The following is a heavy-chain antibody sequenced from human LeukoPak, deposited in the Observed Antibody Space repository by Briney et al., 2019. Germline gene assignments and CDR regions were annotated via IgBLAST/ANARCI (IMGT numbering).Heavy chain of an antibody. CDR1: GGSISSGGYY. CDR3: ARGRYPQPGIAVAGTLLD. J-gene: IGHJ4*02. Sequence: SETLSLTCTVSGGSISSGGYYWCWIRQHPGKGLEWIGYIYYSGSTYYNPSLKSRVTISVDTSKNQFSLKLSSVTAADTAVYYCARGRYPQPGIAVAGTLLDWGQGTLVTVSS. D-gene: IGHD6-19*01. V-gene: IGHV4-31*03. CDR2: IYYSGST.